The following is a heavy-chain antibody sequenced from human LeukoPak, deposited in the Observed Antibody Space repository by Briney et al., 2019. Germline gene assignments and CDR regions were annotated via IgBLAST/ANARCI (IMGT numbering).Heavy chain of an antibody. J-gene: IGHJ4*02. CDR2: INHSGST. V-gene: IGHV4-34*01. D-gene: IGHD1-26*01. Sequence: SETLSLTCAVYGGSFSGYYWSWIRQPPGKGLEWIGEINHSGSTNYNPSLKSRVTISVDTSKNQFSLKLSSVTAADTAVYYCARYRWSYHDYWGQGTLVTVSS. CDR3: ARYRWSYHDY. CDR1: GGSFSGYY.